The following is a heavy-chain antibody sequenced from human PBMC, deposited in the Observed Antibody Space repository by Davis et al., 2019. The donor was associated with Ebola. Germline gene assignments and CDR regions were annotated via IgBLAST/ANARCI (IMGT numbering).Heavy chain of an antibody. J-gene: IGHJ5*02. CDR3: AKERIAAAGLDWFDP. CDR2: ISGSGGST. CDR1: GFTFSSYA. Sequence: GESLKISCAASGFTFSSYAMSWVRQAPGKGLEWVSAISGSGGSTYYADSVKGRFTISRDNSKNTLYLQMNSLRAEDTAVYYCAKERIAAAGLDWFDPWGQGTLVTVSS. V-gene: IGHV3-23*01. D-gene: IGHD6-13*01.